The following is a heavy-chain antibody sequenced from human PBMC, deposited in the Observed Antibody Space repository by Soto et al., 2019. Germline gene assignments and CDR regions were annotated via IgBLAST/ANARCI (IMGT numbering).Heavy chain of an antibody. V-gene: IGHV4-59*01. D-gene: IGHD3-9*01. CDR1: GGSISSYY. CDR2: IYYSGST. J-gene: IGHJ4*02. CDR3: ARLSGTRGGDYFDY. Sequence: SETLSLTCTVSGGSISSYYWSWIRQPPGKGLEWIGDIYYSGSTNYNPSLKSRVTISVDTSKNQFSLKLSSVTAADTAVYYCARLSGTRGGDYFDYWGQGTLVTVSS.